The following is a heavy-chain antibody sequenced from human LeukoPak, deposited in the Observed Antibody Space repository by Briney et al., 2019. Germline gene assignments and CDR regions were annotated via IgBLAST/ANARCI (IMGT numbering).Heavy chain of an antibody. CDR1: GFTFSDYY. Sequence: GGSLRLSCAASGFTFSDYYMSWIRQAPGKGLEWVSYISTSGSTIHYADSVKGRFTMSRDNAKSSLYLHMNSLRVEDTAVYYCAREATGDYYYYMDVWGKGTTVTVSS. CDR2: ISTSGSTI. J-gene: IGHJ6*03. V-gene: IGHV3-11*01. CDR3: AREATGDYYYYMDV.